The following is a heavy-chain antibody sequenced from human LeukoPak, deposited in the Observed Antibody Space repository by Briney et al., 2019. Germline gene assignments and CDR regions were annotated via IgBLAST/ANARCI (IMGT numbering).Heavy chain of an antibody. CDR3: AEDKRYDFWSGNDAFDI. V-gene: IGHV3-9*01. J-gene: IGHJ3*02. D-gene: IGHD3-3*01. CDR1: GFTFDDYA. CDR2: RSWNSGSI. Sequence: GGSLRLSCAASGFTFDDYAMHWVRQAPGKGLEWVSGRSWNSGSIGYADSVKGRFTISRDNAKNSLYLQMNSLRAEDTALCYCAEDKRYDFWSGNDAFDIWGQGTMVTVSS.